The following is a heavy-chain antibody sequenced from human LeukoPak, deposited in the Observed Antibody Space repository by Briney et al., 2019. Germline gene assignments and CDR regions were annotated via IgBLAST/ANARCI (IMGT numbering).Heavy chain of an antibody. V-gene: IGHV3-30*02. J-gene: IGHJ4*02. CDR3: AKDRIVLMVYAISSFDY. CDR2: IRYDGSNK. Sequence: PGGSLRHSCAASGFTFSSYGMHWVRQAPGKGLEWVAFIRYDGSNKYYADSVKGRFTISRDNSKNTLYLQMNSLRAEDTAVYYCAKDRIVLMVYAISSFDYWGQGTLVTVSS. CDR1: GFTFSSYG. D-gene: IGHD2-8*01.